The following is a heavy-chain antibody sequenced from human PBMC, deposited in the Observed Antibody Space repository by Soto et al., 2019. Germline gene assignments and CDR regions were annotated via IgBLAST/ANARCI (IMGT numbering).Heavy chain of an antibody. Sequence: PGESLKISCKGSGYSFTNYWIAWVRQMPGKGLEYMGIIYPSDSDTRYGPSFQGQVTISVDKSINTAYLQWSSLKASDTAIYYCARHGFYGDYSSNYFDPWGQGTLVTVSS. CDR3: ARHGFYGDYSSNYFDP. J-gene: IGHJ5*02. D-gene: IGHD4-17*01. CDR1: GYSFTNYW. V-gene: IGHV5-51*01. CDR2: IYPSDSDT.